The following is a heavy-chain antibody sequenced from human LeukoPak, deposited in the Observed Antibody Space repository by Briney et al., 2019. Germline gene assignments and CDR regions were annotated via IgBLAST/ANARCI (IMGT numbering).Heavy chain of an antibody. V-gene: IGHV3-48*03. CDR3: AREGIAAAGKRDWFDP. D-gene: IGHD6-13*01. CDR2: IDGSGSTK. Sequence: GGSLRLSCAASGFTFSDSEMNWVRQAPGKGLEWVSYIDGSGSTKYYADSVKGRFTISRDNAKNSLYLQMNSLRAEDTAVYYCAREGIAAAGKRDWFDPWGQGTLVTVSS. CDR1: GFTFSDSE. J-gene: IGHJ5*02.